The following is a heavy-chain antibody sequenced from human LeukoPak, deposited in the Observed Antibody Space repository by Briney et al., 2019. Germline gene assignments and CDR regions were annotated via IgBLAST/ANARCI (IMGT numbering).Heavy chain of an antibody. CDR2: ISSSGSTI. V-gene: IGHV3-11*01. CDR1: GFTFSDYY. Sequence: PGGSLRLSCAASGFTFSDYYMSWIRQAPGKGLEWVSYISSSGSTIYYADSVKGRFTIARDNAKNSMYLQMNSLSGEDTAVYYCASTNCSGGSCYGFDYWGQRTLVTVAS. D-gene: IGHD2-15*01. CDR3: ASTNCSGGSCYGFDY. J-gene: IGHJ4*02.